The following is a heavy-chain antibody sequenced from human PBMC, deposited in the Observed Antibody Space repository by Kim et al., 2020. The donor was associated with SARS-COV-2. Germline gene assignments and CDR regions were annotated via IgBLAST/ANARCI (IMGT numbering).Heavy chain of an antibody. CDR3: ARRYCSGGSCQKNFDL. D-gene: IGHD2-15*01. Sequence: GESLKISCKGSGYSFTSYWIGWVRQMPGKGLEWMGIIYPGDSDTRYSPSLQGHVTISVDKSISTAYLQWSSLKASDTAMYYCARRYCSGGSCQKNFDLWGRGTLVTVSS. CDR2: IYPGDSDT. V-gene: IGHV5-51*01. J-gene: IGHJ2*01. CDR1: GYSFTSYW.